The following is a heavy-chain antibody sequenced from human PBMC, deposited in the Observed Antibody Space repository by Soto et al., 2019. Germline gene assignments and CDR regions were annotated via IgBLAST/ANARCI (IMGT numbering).Heavy chain of an antibody. D-gene: IGHD3-10*01. CDR1: GFSLTTDGVG. J-gene: IGHJ4*02. CDR3: AHSRNLITEDAQVGDFDY. V-gene: IGHV2-5*02. CDR2: IYWDDDE. Sequence: QITLKESGPTLVKPTQTLTLTCSFSGFSLTTDGVGVGWVRQPPGEALEWLALIYWDDDERYSPSLKTRLTIITDPSNSQVVLIMTNMDPVDTATYFCAHSRNLITEDAQVGDFDYWGQGTLVTVSS.